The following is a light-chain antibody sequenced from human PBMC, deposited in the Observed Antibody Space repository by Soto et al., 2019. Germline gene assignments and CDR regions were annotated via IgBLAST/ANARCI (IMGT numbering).Light chain of an antibody. CDR3: QQYYSYPLT. CDR2: AAS. V-gene: IGKV1-8*01. CDR1: QGISSY. Sequence: AIRMTQSPSSFSASTGDRVTITCRASQGISSYLAWYQQKPGKAPKLLIYAASTLQSGVPSRFSGSGSWTDFTLTISCLKSEDFATYYCQQYYSYPLTFGGGTKVEIK. J-gene: IGKJ4*01.